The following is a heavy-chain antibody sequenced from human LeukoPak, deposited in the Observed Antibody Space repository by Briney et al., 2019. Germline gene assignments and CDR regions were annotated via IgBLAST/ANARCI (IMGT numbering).Heavy chain of an antibody. Sequence: GGSLRLSCAASGFTFTTYWMHWVRQAPGEGLVWVSHINSDGSITSYADSVKGRFTISRDNAKNTLHLQMNSLRAEDTAVYYCARDAVDTANAVWGQGTTVTVSS. V-gene: IGHV3-74*01. D-gene: IGHD5-18*01. J-gene: IGHJ6*02. CDR1: GFTFTTYW. CDR3: ARDAVDTANAV. CDR2: INSDGSIT.